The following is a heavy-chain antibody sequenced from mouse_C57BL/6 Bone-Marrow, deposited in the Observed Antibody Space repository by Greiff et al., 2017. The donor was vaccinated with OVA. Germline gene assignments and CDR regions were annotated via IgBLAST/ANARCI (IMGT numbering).Heavy chain of an antibody. CDR3: ARDAGLLRFFDV. Sequence: EVNLVESGGGLVQSGRSLRLSCATSGFTFSDFYMEWVRQAPGKGLEWIAASRNKANDYTTEYSASVKGRFIVSRDTSQSILYLQMNALRAEDTAIYYCARDAGLLRFFDVWGTGTTVTVSS. CDR2: SRNKANDYTT. D-gene: IGHD1-1*01. V-gene: IGHV7-1*01. CDR1: GFTFSDFY. J-gene: IGHJ1*03.